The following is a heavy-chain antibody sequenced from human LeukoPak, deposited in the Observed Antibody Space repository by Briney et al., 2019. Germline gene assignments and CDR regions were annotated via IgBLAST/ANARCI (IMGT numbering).Heavy chain of an antibody. CDR1: GGSISSYY. D-gene: IGHD3-10*01. V-gene: IGHV4-59*08. CDR2: IYYSGST. Sequence: SATLSLTCTVSGGSISSYYWSWIRQPPGKGLEWIGYIYYSGSTNYNPSLKSRVTISVDTSKNQFSLKLSSVTAADTAVYYCARQVKTYYGAGSFDYWGQGTLVTVSS. CDR3: ARQVKTYYGAGSFDY. J-gene: IGHJ4*02.